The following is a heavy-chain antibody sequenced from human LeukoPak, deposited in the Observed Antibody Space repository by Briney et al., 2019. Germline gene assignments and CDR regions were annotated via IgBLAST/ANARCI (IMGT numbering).Heavy chain of an antibody. Sequence: GGSLRLSCAASGFTFSSYSMMWVRQAPGKGLEWVSYISSSSTTIHYADSVKGRFTISRDNAKNSLYLQMNSLRAEDTAVYYCAREANNYGDHTMMIWGQGTLVTVSS. J-gene: IGHJ4*02. D-gene: IGHD4-17*01. CDR1: GFTFSSYS. V-gene: IGHV3-48*01. CDR3: AREANNYGDHTMMI. CDR2: ISSSSTTI.